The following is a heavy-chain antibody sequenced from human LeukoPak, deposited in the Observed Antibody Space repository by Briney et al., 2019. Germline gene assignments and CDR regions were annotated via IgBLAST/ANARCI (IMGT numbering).Heavy chain of an antibody. V-gene: IGHV4-59*01. Sequence: SETLSLTCTVSGGSISSYYWSWVRQPPEKGLAWIGYIYYSGSTNYNPSLKSRVTISVDTSKNQFSLQLTSVTAADTAVYFCTRGGSNFDYWGQGTLVTVSS. CDR1: GGSISSYY. CDR2: IYYSGST. CDR3: TRGGSNFDY. D-gene: IGHD3-10*01. J-gene: IGHJ4*02.